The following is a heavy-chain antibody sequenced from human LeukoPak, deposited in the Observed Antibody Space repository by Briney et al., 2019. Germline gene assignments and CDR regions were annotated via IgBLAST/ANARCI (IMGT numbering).Heavy chain of an antibody. CDR3: ARRKIGVRRRYYFDY. CDR2: INHSGST. CDR1: GGSFSGYY. D-gene: IGHD3-22*01. V-gene: IGHV4-34*01. J-gene: IGHJ4*02. Sequence: TSETLSLTCAVYGGSFSGYYWSWIRQPPGKGLEWIGEINHSGSTNYNPSLKSRVTISVDTSKNQFSLKLSSVTAADTAVYYCARRKIGVRRRYYFDYWGQGTLVTVSS.